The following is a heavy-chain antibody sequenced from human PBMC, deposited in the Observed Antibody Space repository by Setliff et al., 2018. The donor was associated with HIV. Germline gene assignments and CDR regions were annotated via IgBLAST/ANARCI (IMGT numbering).Heavy chain of an antibody. CDR1: GVSFSGYY. V-gene: IGHV4-34*01. Sequence: SETLSLTCAVYGVSFSGYYWSWIRQPPGKGLEWIGEINHRGIINYSPSLKSRVTISVDTSKNQFSLKLRSVTAADTAVYYCARVVWMAAAGTIDYYYYGMDIWGQGTTVTVSS. CDR2: INHRGII. CDR3: ARVVWMAAAGTIDYYYYGMDI. J-gene: IGHJ6*02. D-gene: IGHD6-13*01.